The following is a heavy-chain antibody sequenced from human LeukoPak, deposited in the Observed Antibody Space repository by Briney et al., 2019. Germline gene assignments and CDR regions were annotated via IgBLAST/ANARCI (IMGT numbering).Heavy chain of an antibody. V-gene: IGHV4-59*01. Sequence: SETLSLTCTVSGGSISSYYWSWIRQPPGKGLEWIGYIYYSGSTNYNLSLKSRVTISVDTSKNQFSLKLSSVTAADTAVYYCARVLGYRIDPWGQGTLVTVSS. CDR3: ARVLGYRIDP. CDR1: GGSISSYY. D-gene: IGHD5-12*01. J-gene: IGHJ5*02. CDR2: IYYSGST.